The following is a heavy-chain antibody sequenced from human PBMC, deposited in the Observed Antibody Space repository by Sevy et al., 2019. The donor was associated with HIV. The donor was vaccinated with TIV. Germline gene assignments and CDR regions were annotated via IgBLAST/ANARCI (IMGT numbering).Heavy chain of an antibody. Sequence: SETLSRNCGVSNYSIISDGYWGWIRQPPGKGLEWIGSIYHRGSTYYNSSLKSRVTISVDTSKNQFALKVRSVTAADTAVYYCARCYYEFDLWGQGILVTVSS. V-gene: IGHV4-38-2*01. J-gene: IGHJ4*02. CDR1: NYSIISDGY. D-gene: IGHD3-22*01. CDR2: IYHRGST. CDR3: ARCYYEFDL.